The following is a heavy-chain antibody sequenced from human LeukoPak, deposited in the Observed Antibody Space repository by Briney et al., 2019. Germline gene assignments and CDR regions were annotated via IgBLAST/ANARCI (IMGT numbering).Heavy chain of an antibody. CDR2: INHSGSS. Sequence: PSETLSLTCAVYGGSFSGYYWNWIRQPPGKGLEWIGGINHSGSSNYNPSLKSRITISVDTSKNQFSLNLSSVTAADTAVYYCARASIVGAKRTRSGTFDLWGQGTMVTVSP. V-gene: IGHV4-34*01. CDR1: GGSFSGYY. J-gene: IGHJ3*01. CDR3: ARASIVGAKRTRSGTFDL. D-gene: IGHD1-26*01.